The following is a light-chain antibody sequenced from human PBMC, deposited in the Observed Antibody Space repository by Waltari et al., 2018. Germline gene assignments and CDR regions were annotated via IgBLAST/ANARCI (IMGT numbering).Light chain of an antibody. CDR3: QQSYSTLYT. Sequence: DIQMTQSPSSMSASVGDRVTIPCRASQSISSYLNWYQQKPGKAPKLLIYAASSLQSGVPSRFSGSGSGTDFTLTISSLQPEDFAPYYCQQSYSTLYTFGQGTKLEIK. V-gene: IGKV1-39*01. CDR2: AAS. J-gene: IGKJ2*01. CDR1: QSISSY.